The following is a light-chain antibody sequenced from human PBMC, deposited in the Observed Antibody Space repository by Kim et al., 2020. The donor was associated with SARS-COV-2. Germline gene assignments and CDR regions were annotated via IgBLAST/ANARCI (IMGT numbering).Light chain of an antibody. CDR3: LQHNAYPIT. CDR2: GAS. J-gene: IGKJ5*01. Sequence: ASVGDRVTITCRASQDIRDDVGWYQQSPGRAPKRLIYGASSLQSGVPSRCSGSGSGTEITLTISSLQPEDFATYFCLQHNAYPITFGQGTRLEIK. V-gene: IGKV1-17*01. CDR1: QDIRDD.